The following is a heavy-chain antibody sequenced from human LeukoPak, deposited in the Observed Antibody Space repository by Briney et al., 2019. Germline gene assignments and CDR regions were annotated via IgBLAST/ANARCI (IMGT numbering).Heavy chain of an antibody. Sequence: AGGSLRLSCAASGFTVSGNFMGWGRQAPGKGLEWVGVIYSGGSTYYADSVKGRFTISRDNSKNTLYLQMNSLRAEDTAVYYCAREPSYGSGSYYYYGMDVWGQGTTVTVSS. CDR2: IYSGGST. D-gene: IGHD3-10*01. J-gene: IGHJ6*02. CDR3: AREPSYGSGSYYYYGMDV. V-gene: IGHV3-53*01. CDR1: GFTVSGNF.